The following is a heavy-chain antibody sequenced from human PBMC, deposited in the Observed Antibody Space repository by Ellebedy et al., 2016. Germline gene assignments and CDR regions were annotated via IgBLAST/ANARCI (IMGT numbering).Heavy chain of an antibody. CDR2: IDYIGT. V-gene: IGHV4-59*01. J-gene: IGHJ6*02. Sequence: SETLSLXCNVSGASITSYYLSWIRQPPGKGLEWIGYIDYIGTSYNPSLKSRVAISLDTSKNQFYLKLNSVTAADTAVYYCARGGRTWFGVWGQGTTITVSS. CDR3: ARGGRTWFGV. CDR1: GASITSYY. D-gene: IGHD3-10*01.